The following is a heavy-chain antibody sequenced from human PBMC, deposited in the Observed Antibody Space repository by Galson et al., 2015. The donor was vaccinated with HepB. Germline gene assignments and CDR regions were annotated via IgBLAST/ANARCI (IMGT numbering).Heavy chain of an antibody. CDR1: GFTFSSYA. D-gene: IGHD6-19*01. J-gene: IGHJ1*01. CDR3: AKTEAVAGMIEYFQH. V-gene: IGHV3-23*01. CDR2: ISGSGGST. Sequence: SLRLSCAASGFTFSSYAMSWVRQAPGKGLEWVSAISGSGGSTYYADSVKGRFTIPRDNSKNTLYLQMNSLRAEDTAVYYCAKTEAVAGMIEYFQHWGQGTLVTVSS.